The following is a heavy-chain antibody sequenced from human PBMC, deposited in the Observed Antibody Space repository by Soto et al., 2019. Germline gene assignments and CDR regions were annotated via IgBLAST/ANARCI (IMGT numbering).Heavy chain of an antibody. J-gene: IGHJ4*02. CDR2: ITPLFGAE. CDR1: GGTFNNYA. D-gene: IGHD3-22*01. CDR3: ARETRPISSGYFGFY. Sequence: QVQLVQSGAEVKEPGSSVNVSCKASGGTFNNYAITWVRQAPGHGLEWMGGITPLFGAENYAQKFQGRFTITADKSTSLAYMELSRLRSEDTALYYCARETRPISSGYFGFYWGQGTQVTVSS. V-gene: IGHV1-69*06.